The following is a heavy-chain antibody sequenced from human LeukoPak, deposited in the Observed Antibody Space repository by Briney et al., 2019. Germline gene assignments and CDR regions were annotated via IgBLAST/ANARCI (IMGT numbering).Heavy chain of an antibody. CDR2: IRYDGSNK. Sequence: GGSLRLSCAASGFTFSSYGMHWVRQAPGKGLEWVAFIRYDGSNKYYADSVKGRFTISRDNSKNTLYLQMNSLRADDTAIYYCVRDTKDYWGQGTLVTVSS. CDR1: GFTFSSYG. D-gene: IGHD2-8*01. J-gene: IGHJ4*02. V-gene: IGHV3-30*02. CDR3: VRDTKDY.